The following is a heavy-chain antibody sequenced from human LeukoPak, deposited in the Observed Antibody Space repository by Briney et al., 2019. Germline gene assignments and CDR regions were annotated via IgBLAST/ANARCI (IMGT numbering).Heavy chain of an antibody. CDR2: MSPNSGDT. Sequence: GASVKVSCKASGYTFTSYDFNWVRQATGQRPEWMGWMSPNSGDTGYAQKFQDRVTMTRNTSISTAYMELSSLRSDDTAVYYCAREGVMRGGDMGAFDIWGQGTMVTVSS. D-gene: IGHD2-21*01. J-gene: IGHJ3*02. V-gene: IGHV1-8*01. CDR3: AREGVMRGGDMGAFDI. CDR1: GYTFTSYD.